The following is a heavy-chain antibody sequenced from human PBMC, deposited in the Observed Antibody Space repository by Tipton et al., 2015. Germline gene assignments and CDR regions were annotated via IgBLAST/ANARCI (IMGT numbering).Heavy chain of an antibody. CDR3: AADPQGSGWALAS. V-gene: IGHV3-33*03. D-gene: IGHD6-19*01. Sequence: SGFTFNTHAMHWVRQAPGKGLEWVAFVWFDGSEAHYGDSVKGRFTISRDNSKKMVYLQMNSLRAEDTAVYYCAADPQGSGWALASWGRGTQVTVPS. CDR1: GFTFNTHA. J-gene: IGHJ5*02. CDR2: VWFDGSEA.